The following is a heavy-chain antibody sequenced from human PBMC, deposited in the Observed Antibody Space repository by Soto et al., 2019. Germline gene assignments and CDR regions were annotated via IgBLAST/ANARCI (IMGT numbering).Heavy chain of an antibody. CDR1: GFTFSSYG. J-gene: IGHJ4*02. V-gene: IGHV3-33*01. CDR2: IWYDGSNK. D-gene: IGHD5-12*01. Sequence: QVQLVESGGGVVQPGRSLRLSCAASGFTFSSYGMHWVRQAPGKGLEWVAVIWYDGSNKYYADSVKGRFTISRDNSKNTLYLQMNSLRAEDTAVYYCARENKGYHTFDSWGQGTLVTVSS. CDR3: ARENKGYHTFDS.